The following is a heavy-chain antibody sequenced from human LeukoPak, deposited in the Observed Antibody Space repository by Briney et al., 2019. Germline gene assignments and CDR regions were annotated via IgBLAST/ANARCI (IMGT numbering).Heavy chain of an antibody. Sequence: SVKVSCKASGGTFSSYAISWVRQAPGQGLEWMGRIIPILGIANYAQKFQGRVTITADKSTGTAYMELSSLRSEDTAVYYCARGKLPYDSSGYYYPFDYWGQGTLVTVSS. CDR3: ARGKLPYDSSGYYYPFDY. V-gene: IGHV1-69*04. J-gene: IGHJ4*02. D-gene: IGHD3-22*01. CDR2: IIPILGIA. CDR1: GGTFSSYA.